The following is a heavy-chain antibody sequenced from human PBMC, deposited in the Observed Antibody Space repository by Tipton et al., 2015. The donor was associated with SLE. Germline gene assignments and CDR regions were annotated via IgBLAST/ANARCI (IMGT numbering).Heavy chain of an antibody. CDR1: SDSISSGESY. D-gene: IGHD1-26*01. J-gene: IGHJ5*02. CDR2: IYYTGTT. CDR3: ARHGSGTYYSWFDP. Sequence: TLSLTCTVSSDSISSGESYWSWIRQHPGKGLEWVGYIYYTGTTYYNPSLKSRATISVDTSKNQFSLKLRSVTAADTAVYFCARHGSGTYYSWFDPWGQGNLVTVSS. V-gene: IGHV4-31*03.